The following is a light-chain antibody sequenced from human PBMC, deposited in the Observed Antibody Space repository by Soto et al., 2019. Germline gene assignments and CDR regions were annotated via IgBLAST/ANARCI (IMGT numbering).Light chain of an antibody. CDR1: NSDVGGYNY. Sequence: QSALTQPGSVSGSPGQSITISGSGTNSDVGGYNYVSWYQQHPGKAPKLMIYDVSYRPSGISNRFSGSKSDNTASLTISGLQAENEADYYCSSYTTSSLYVFGTGTKLTVL. V-gene: IGLV2-14*01. CDR2: DVS. J-gene: IGLJ1*01. CDR3: SSYTTSSLYV.